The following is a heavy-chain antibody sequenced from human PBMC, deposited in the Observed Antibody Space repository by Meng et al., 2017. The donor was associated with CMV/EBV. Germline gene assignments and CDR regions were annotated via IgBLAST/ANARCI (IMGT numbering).Heavy chain of an antibody. V-gene: IGHV4-61*01. CDR2: IYYSGST. Sequence: SETLSLTCTVSGGSVSSGSYYWSWIRQPPGKGLEWIGYIYYSGSTNYNPSLKSRVTISVDTSKNQFSLKLSSVTAADTAVYYCARTVRDGYPEPFWNCWGQGTLVTVSS. D-gene: IGHD5-24*01. J-gene: IGHJ4*02. CDR1: GGSVSSGSYY. CDR3: ARTVRDGYPEPFWNC.